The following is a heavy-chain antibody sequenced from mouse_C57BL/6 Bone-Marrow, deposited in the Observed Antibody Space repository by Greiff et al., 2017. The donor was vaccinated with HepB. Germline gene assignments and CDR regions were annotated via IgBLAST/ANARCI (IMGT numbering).Heavy chain of an antibody. J-gene: IGHJ2*01. CDR2: INSDGGST. Sequence: VESGGGLVQPGESLKLSCESNEYEFPSHDMSWVRKTPEKRLELVAAINSDGGSTYYPDTMERRIIISRDNTKKTLYLQMSSLRSEDTALYYCARPITTVVERNFDYWGQGTTLTVSS. V-gene: IGHV5-2*01. CDR3: ARPITTVVERNFDY. D-gene: IGHD1-1*01. CDR1: EYEFPSHD.